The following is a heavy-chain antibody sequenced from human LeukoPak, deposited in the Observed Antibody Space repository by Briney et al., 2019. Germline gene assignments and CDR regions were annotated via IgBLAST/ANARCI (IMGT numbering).Heavy chain of an antibody. Sequence: GGSLRLSCAASGFTFSSYWVHWVRQAPGKGLVWVSRTTHDGNNTLYADSVKDRFTISRHNAKNTLYLQMDSLRAEDTAVYYCARAGIAAAGTKGGLDYWGQGTLVTVSS. CDR1: GFTFSSYW. CDR2: TTHDGNNT. D-gene: IGHD6-13*01. CDR3: ARAGIAAAGTKGGLDY. J-gene: IGHJ4*02. V-gene: IGHV3-74*01.